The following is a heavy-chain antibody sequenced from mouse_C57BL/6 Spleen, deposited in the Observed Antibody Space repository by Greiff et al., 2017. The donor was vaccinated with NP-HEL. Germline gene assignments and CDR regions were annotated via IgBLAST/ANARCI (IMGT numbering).Heavy chain of an antibody. D-gene: IGHD2-4*01. CDR3: TGYDYNNWYFGV. Sequence: QVQLQQSGAELVRPGASVTLSCKASGYTFTDYEMHWVKQTPVHGLEWIGAIDPETGGTAYNQKFKGKALLTADKSSSTAYMELRSLTSEDSAVYYCTGYDYNNWYFGVWGTGATVTVSS. V-gene: IGHV1-15*01. CDR1: GYTFTDYE. J-gene: IGHJ1*03. CDR2: IDPETGGT.